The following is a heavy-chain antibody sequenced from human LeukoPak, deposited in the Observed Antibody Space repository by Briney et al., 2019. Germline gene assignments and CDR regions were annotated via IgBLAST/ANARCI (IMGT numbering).Heavy chain of an antibody. J-gene: IGHJ6*04. CDR1: GFTFSSYS. V-gene: IGHV3-21*01. Sequence: GGSLRLSCAASGFTFSSYSMNWVRQAPGKGLEWVSSISSSSSYIYYADSVKGRFTISRDNAKNSLYLQMNSLRAEDTAVYYCARAIADRSGMDVWGKGTTVTVSS. CDR2: ISSSSSYI. D-gene: IGHD6-13*01. CDR3: ARAIADRSGMDV.